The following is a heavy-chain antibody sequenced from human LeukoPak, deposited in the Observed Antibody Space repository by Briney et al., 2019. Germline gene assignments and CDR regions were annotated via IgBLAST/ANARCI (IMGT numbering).Heavy chain of an antibody. CDR3: AREEHSSGWYA. J-gene: IGHJ4*02. Sequence: SETLSLTCAVSDYSISSAYYWGWIRQPPGKGLEWIGYIYYSGSTNYNPSLKSRVTISVDTSKNQFSLKLSSVTAADTAVYYCAREEHSSGWYAWGQGTLVTVSS. CDR2: IYYSGST. V-gene: IGHV4-61*01. D-gene: IGHD6-19*01. CDR1: DYSISSAYY.